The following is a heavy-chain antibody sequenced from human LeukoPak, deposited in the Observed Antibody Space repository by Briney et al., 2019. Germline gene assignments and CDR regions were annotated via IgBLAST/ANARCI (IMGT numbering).Heavy chain of an antibody. CDR1: GFTFSSYG. V-gene: IGHV3-23*01. CDR2: ISGSGSST. D-gene: IGHD2-2*02. Sequence: GGSLRLSRAASGFTFSSYGMSWVRQAPGKGLEWVSGISGSGSSTYYADSVKGRFTISRDNSKNTLYLQMNSLRAEDTAVYYCAKGIYPGPPDAFDIWGQGTMVTVSS. CDR3: AKGIYPGPPDAFDI. J-gene: IGHJ3*02.